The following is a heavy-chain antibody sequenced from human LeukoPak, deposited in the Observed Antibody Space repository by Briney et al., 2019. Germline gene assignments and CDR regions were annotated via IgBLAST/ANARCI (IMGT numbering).Heavy chain of an antibody. D-gene: IGHD3-10*01. Sequence: SETLSQTCTVSGGSISSSSYYWGWIRQPPGKGPEWIGSIFYSGSTFYNPSLKSRVTISVDTSKNQFSLRLNSVTAADTAVYYCARCYGSRNYTPHAFSIWEQARMVTVSS. J-gene: IGHJ3*02. CDR2: IFYSGST. CDR1: GGSISSSSYY. CDR3: ARCYGSRNYTPHAFSI. V-gene: IGHV4-39*01.